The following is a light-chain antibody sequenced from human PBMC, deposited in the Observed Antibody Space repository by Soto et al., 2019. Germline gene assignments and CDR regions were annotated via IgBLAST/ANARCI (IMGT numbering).Light chain of an antibody. V-gene: IGKV1-5*01. J-gene: IGKJ1*01. CDR1: ESISTW. CDR2: DAS. CDR3: QQYKSYSTT. Sequence: DIQMTQSPSTPSASVGDRVTITCRANESISTWVAWYQQKPGKAPKFLIYDASSLGSGVPSRFSGGGSGTEFTLTINSLQPDDFATYYCQQYKSYSTTFGQGTKVQI.